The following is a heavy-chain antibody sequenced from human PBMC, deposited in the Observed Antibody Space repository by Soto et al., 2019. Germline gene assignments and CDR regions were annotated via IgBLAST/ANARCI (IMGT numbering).Heavy chain of an antibody. V-gene: IGHV1-69*04. J-gene: IGHJ4*02. CDR1: GGTFSSYT. CDR2: IIPILGIA. CDR3: ARDLGYCSSTSCYAGHFDY. D-gene: IGHD2-2*01. Sequence: VKVSCKASGGTFSSYTISWVRQAPGQGLEWMGRIIPILGIANYAQKFQGRVTITADKSTSTAYMELSSLRSEDTAVYYCARDLGYCSSTSCYAGHFDYWGQGTLVTVSS.